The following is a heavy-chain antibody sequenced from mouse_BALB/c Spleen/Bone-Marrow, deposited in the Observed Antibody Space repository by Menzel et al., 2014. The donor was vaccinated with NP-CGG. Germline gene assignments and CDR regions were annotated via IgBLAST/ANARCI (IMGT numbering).Heavy chain of an antibody. CDR1: GFTFTDYY. V-gene: IGHV7-3*02. D-gene: IGHD2-4*01. CDR2: IRNKAKGXTT. Sequence: EVKLVESGGGLVQPGGSLRLSCATSGFTFTDYYMSWVRQPPGKALEWLGFIRNKAKGXTTEYSASVKGRFTISRDNSQSILYPQMNTLRAEDSATYYCARDINYDIYWYFDVWGAGTTVTVSS. J-gene: IGHJ1*01. CDR3: ARDINYDIYWYFDV.